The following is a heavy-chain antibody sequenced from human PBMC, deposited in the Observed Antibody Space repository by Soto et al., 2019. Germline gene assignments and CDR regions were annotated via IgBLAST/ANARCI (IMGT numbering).Heavy chain of an antibody. J-gene: IGHJ4*02. D-gene: IGHD3-16*01. CDR3: ARDPWAADY. V-gene: IGHV3-66*01. CDR2: IYSGGST. Sequence: VGSLRLSCAASGFTVSTKYMSWVRQAPGKWLEWVSVIYSGGSTFYADSVRGRFTISRDNSKNTVNLQMNSLRAEDTAVYYCARDPWAADYWGQGTLVTVSS. CDR1: GFTVSTKY.